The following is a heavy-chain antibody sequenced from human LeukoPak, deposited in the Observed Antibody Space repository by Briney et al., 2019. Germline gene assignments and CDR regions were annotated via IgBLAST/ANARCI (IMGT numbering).Heavy chain of an antibody. CDR3: AREAGRGMIVVAGDAFDI. J-gene: IGHJ3*02. CDR1: GFTVSSSY. Sequence: PGGSLRLSCAASGFTVSSSYMGWFRQAPGRGLEWVSVIYNGDKTSYTDSVKGRFTISRDNAKNSLYLQMNSLRAEDTAVYYCAREAGRGMIVVAGDAFDIWGQGTMVTVSS. D-gene: IGHD3-22*01. V-gene: IGHV3-66*01. CDR2: IYNGDKT.